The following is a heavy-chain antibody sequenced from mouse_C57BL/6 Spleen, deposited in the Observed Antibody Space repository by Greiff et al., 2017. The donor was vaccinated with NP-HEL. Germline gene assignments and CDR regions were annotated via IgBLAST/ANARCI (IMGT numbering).Heavy chain of an antibody. CDR1: GYTFTSYW. J-gene: IGHJ2*01. Sequence: QVQLQQPGAELVMPGASVKLSCKASGYTFTSYWMHWVKQRPGQGLEWIGEIDPSDSYTNYNQKFKGKSTLTVDKSSSTAYMQLCSLTSEDSAVYYCARGYGCWGKGTTLTVAT. V-gene: IGHV1-69*01. CDR3: ARGYGC. D-gene: IGHD2-2*01. CDR2: IDPSDSYT.